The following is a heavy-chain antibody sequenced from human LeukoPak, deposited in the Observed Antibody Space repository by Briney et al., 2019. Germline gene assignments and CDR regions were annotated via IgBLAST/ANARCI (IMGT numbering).Heavy chain of an antibody. CDR3: ARALSYYYGLGSYYHDY. D-gene: IGHD3-10*01. V-gene: IGHV4-38-2*01. CDR1: GYSISSGYY. Sequence: PSETLSLTCAVSGYSISSGYYWGWIRQPPGKGLEWIGSIYHSGSTYYNPSLKSRVTISVDTSKNQFSLKLSSVTAADTAVYYCARALSYYYGLGSYYHDYWGQGTLVTVSS. J-gene: IGHJ4*02. CDR2: IYHSGST.